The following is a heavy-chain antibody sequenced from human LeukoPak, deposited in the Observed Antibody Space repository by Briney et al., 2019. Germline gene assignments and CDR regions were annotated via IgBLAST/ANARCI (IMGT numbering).Heavy chain of an antibody. CDR3: ASFIAARRFYFQH. V-gene: IGHV1-69*05. CDR2: IIPIFGTA. CDR1: GGTFSSYA. J-gene: IGHJ1*01. D-gene: IGHD6-6*01. Sequence: ASVKVSCKASGGTFSSYAISWVRQAPGQGLVWMGGIIPIFGTANYAQKFQGRVTITTDESTSTAYMELSSLRSEDTAVYYCASFIAARRFYFQHWGQGTLVTVSS.